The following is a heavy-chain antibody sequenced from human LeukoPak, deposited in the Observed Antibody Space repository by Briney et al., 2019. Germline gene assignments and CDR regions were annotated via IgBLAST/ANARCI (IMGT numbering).Heavy chain of an antibody. CDR3: ARATGAATITPTIDY. J-gene: IGHJ4*02. Sequence: PGGSLRLSCAASGFTFSSYSMNWVRQAPGKGLEWVSYISSSGSTIYYADSVKGRFTISRDNAKNSLYLQMNSLRAEDTAVYYCARATGAATITPTIDYWGQGTLVTVSS. V-gene: IGHV3-48*01. D-gene: IGHD5-12*01. CDR1: GFTFSSYS. CDR2: ISSSGSTI.